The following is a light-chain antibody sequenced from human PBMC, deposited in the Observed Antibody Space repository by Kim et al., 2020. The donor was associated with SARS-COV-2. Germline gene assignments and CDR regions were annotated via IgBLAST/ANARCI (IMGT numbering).Light chain of an antibody. Sequence: GLSITVSCTGTSSDVGGYDYVSWYQQHPGKAPKFMIYDVSTRPSGVSNRFSGSKSGNTASLTISGLQAEDEADYYCLSFTSSNTVIFGGGTQLTVL. J-gene: IGLJ2*01. CDR3: LSFTSSNTVI. CDR2: DVS. CDR1: SSDVGGYDY. V-gene: IGLV2-14*03.